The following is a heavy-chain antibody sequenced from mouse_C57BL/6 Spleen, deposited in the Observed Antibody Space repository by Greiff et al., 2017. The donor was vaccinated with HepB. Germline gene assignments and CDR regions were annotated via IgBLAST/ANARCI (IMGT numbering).Heavy chain of an antibody. Sequence: VQLQQSGPELVKPGASVKISCKASGYSFTGYYMNWVKQSPEKSLEWIGEINPSTGGTTYNQKFKAKATLTVDKSSSTAYMQLKSLTSEDSAVYYCARFTTVPLYYFDYWGQGTTLTVSS. J-gene: IGHJ2*01. CDR2: INPSTGGT. CDR1: GYSFTGYY. V-gene: IGHV1-42*01. D-gene: IGHD1-1*01. CDR3: ARFTTVPLYYFDY.